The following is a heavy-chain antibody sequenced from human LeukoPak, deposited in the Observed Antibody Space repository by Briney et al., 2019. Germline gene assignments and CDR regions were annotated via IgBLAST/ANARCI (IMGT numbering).Heavy chain of an antibody. V-gene: IGHV1-18*01. J-gene: IGHJ3*02. CDR2: ISGYNGNT. CDR3: ARDRGARYYYGSGSYINDAFDI. Sequence: ASVKVSCKASGYTLTSYGISWVRQAPGQGLEWMGWISGYNGNTNYAQKLPGRVTMTTDTSTSTAYMEPRSLRSDDRAVYYCARDRGARYYYGSGSYINDAFDIWGQGTMLTVSS. D-gene: IGHD3-10*01. CDR1: GYTLTSYG.